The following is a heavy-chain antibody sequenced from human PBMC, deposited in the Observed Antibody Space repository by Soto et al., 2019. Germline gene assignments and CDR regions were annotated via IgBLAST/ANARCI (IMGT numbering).Heavy chain of an antibody. D-gene: IGHD2-15*01. CDR2: IIPIFGTA. CDR3: ASSEKRFITRILFNWFDP. Sequence: SVKVSCKASGGTFSSYAISWVRQAPGQGLEWMGGIIPIFGTANYAQKLQGRVTITADKSTSTAYMELSSLRSEDTAVYYCASSEKRFITRILFNWFDPWGQGTLVTVSS. J-gene: IGHJ5*02. V-gene: IGHV1-69*06. CDR1: GGTFSSYA.